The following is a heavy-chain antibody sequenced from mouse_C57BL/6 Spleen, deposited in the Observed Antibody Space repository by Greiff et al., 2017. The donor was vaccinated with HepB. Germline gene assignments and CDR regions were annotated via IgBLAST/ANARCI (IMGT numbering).Heavy chain of an antibody. CDR1: GFNIKDYY. D-gene: IGHD1-1*01. V-gene: IGHV14-2*01. CDR3: APHFYGSSYVAY. Sequence: EVMLVESGAELVKPGASVKLSCTASGFNIKDYYMHWVKQRTEQGLEWIGRIDPEDGETKYAPKFQGKATITADTSSNTAYLQLSSLTSEDTAVYYCAPHFYGSSYVAYWGQGTLVTVSA. CDR2: IDPEDGET. J-gene: IGHJ3*01.